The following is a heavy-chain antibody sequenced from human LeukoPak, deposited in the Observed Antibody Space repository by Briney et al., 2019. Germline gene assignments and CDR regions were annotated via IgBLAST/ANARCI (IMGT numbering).Heavy chain of an antibody. D-gene: IGHD3-10*01. CDR1: GFTVSRNY. Sequence: GGSLRLSCAASGFTVSRNYMSWVRQAPGKGLEWVSAISGSGGTTYYADSVKGRFTISRDNSKNTLYLQMHSLRAEDTAVYYCAKDQIGSGTYYYYFDYWGQGALVTVSS. J-gene: IGHJ4*02. CDR3: AKDQIGSGTYYYYFDY. CDR2: ISGSGGTT. V-gene: IGHV3-23*01.